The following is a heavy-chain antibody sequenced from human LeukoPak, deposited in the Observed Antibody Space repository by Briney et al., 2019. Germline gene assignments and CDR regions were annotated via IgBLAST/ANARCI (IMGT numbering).Heavy chain of an antibody. CDR2: INTNTGNP. CDR3: ARGVFDILTGSFDY. V-gene: IGHV7-4-1*02. J-gene: IGHJ4*02. CDR1: GYTFTSYA. D-gene: IGHD3-9*01. Sequence: ASVKVSCKASGYTFTSYAMNWVRQAPGQGLEWMGWINTNTGNPTYAQGFTGRFVFSLDASVSTAYLQISSLKAEDTAVYYCARGVFDILTGSFDYWGQGTLVTVSS.